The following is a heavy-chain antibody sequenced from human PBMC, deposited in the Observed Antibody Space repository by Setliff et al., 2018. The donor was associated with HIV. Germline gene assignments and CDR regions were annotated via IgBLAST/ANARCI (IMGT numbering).Heavy chain of an antibody. V-gene: IGHV4-39*01. CDR2: ISYSGKT. CDR3: ARAASWGGRGYLDI. Sequence: SETLSLTCTVSGVPTSASTYYWGWIRQPPGKGLDWIGYISYSGKTYYNPSLKSRVTISVDTSEKKVSLNLTSVTAADTAVYYCARAASWGGRGYLDIWGQGSLVTVSS. D-gene: IGHD3-16*01. J-gene: IGHJ4*02. CDR1: GVPTSASTYY.